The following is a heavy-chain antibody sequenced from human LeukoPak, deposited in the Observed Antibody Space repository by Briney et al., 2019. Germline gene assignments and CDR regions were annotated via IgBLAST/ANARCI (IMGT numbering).Heavy chain of an antibody. CDR3: ARRPELGVLYYMDA. CDR2: LSGSSGTI. J-gene: IGHJ6*03. D-gene: IGHD3-16*01. V-gene: IGHV3-48*01. Sequence: GGSLRLSCAASGFTFSTYSMNWVRQAPGKGLEWVSYLSGSSGTIYYADSVKGRFTISRDNAKNSLYLQMNSLRAEDTAVYYCARRPELGVLYYMDAWAKGTTVTVSS. CDR1: GFTFSTYS.